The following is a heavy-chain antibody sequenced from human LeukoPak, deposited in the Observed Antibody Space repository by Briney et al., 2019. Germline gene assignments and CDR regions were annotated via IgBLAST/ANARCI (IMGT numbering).Heavy chain of an antibody. Sequence: SETLSLTCAVYGGSFSGYYWSWIRQPPAKGLEWIGEINHSGSTNYNPSLKSRVTISVDTSKYQFSLKLSSVTAADTAVYYCARGLRGTVNYYYYYYMDVWGKGTTVTVSS. CDR3: ARGLRGTVNYYYYYYMDV. J-gene: IGHJ6*03. D-gene: IGHD3-10*01. V-gene: IGHV4-34*01. CDR2: INHSGST. CDR1: GGSFSGYY.